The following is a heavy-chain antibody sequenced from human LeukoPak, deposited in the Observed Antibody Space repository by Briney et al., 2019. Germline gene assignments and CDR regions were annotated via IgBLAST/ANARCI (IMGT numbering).Heavy chain of an antibody. CDR3: ARVAYVGNYFDY. Sequence: ASVKVSCKASGYTFASYAITWVRQAPGQRLEWMGWITTHNGDTNYAPNLQGRVTMTTDTSTSTAYMELRSLRSDNTAVYYCARVAYVGNYFDYWGQGTLVTVSS. CDR1: GYTFASYA. CDR2: ITTHNGDT. J-gene: IGHJ4*02. V-gene: IGHV1-18*01. D-gene: IGHD4-23*01.